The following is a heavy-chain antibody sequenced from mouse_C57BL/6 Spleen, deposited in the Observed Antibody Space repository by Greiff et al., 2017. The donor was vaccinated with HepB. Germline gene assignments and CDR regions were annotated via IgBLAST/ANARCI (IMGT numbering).Heavy chain of an antibody. CDR2: IWSGGST. D-gene: IGHD2-4*01. J-gene: IGHJ3*01. CDR3: TSYDYDGGVWFAY. V-gene: IGHV2-2*01. Sequence: QVQLKESGPGLVQPSQSLSITCTVSGFSLTSYGVHWVRQSPGKGLEWLGVIWSGGSTDYNAAFISRLSISKDNSKSQVFFKMNSLQADDTSIYYCTSYDYDGGVWFAYWGQGTLVTVSA. CDR1: GFSLTSYG.